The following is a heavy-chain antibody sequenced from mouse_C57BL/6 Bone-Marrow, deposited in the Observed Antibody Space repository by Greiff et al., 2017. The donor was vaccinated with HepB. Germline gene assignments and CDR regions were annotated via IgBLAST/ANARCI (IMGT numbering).Heavy chain of an antibody. J-gene: IGHJ4*01. Sequence: VQLQQPGAELVKPGASVKLSCKASGYTFTSYWMPWVKQRPGQGLEWIGMIHPNSGSTNYNEKFKGKATLTVDKSSSTAYMQLSSLTSEDSAVYYCARGTYVEAYYDLDYWGQGTAVTVSS. V-gene: IGHV1-64*01. D-gene: IGHD3-3*01. CDR3: ARGTYVEAYYDLDY. CDR2: IHPNSGST. CDR1: GYTFTSYW.